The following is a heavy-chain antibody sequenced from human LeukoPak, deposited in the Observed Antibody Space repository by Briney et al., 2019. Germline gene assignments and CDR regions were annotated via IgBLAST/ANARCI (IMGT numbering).Heavy chain of an antibody. CDR2: IYYSGST. CDR1: GGSISSSSYY. V-gene: IGHV4-39*01. CDR3: ARIPITIFGVVSYRNWFDP. J-gene: IGHJ5*02. Sequence: SETLSLTCTVSGGSISSSSYYWGWIRQPPGKGLEWIGSIYYSGSTYYNPSLESRVTISADTSKNQFSLKLSSVTAADTAVYYCARIPITIFGVVSYRNWFDPWGQGTLVTVSS. D-gene: IGHD3-3*01.